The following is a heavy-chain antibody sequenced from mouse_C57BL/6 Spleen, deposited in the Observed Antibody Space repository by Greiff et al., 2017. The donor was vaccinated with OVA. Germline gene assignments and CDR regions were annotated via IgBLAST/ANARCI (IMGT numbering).Heavy chain of an antibody. J-gene: IGHJ3*01. CDR1: GYTFTDYY. Sequence: VQLKHSGPELVKPGASVKISCKASGYTFTDYYMNWVKQSHGKSLEWIGDINPNNGGTSYNQKFKGKATLTVDKSSSTAYMELRSLTSEDSAVYYCARGYYGSRGWFAYWGQGTLVTVSA. V-gene: IGHV1-26*01. D-gene: IGHD1-1*01. CDR2: INPNNGGT. CDR3: ARGYYGSRGWFAY.